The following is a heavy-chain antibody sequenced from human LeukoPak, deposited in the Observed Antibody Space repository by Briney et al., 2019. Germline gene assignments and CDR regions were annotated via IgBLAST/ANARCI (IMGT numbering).Heavy chain of an antibody. J-gene: IGHJ4*02. CDR2: INSDGIST. CDR1: GFTFSNAC. Sequence: GGSLRLSCAASGFTFSNACMSWVRQAPGKGLVWVSRINSDGISTGYADSVKGRFTVSRDNAKKTLYLQMNSLRAEDTAVYYCARDVGHFDYWGQGTLVSVSS. V-gene: IGHV3-74*01. CDR3: ARDVGHFDY.